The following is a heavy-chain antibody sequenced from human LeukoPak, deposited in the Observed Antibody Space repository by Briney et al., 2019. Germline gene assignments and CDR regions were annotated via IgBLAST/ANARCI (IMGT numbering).Heavy chain of an antibody. CDR3: ARGWNYYYYGMDV. CDR1: GFTFSSYW. D-gene: IGHD1-1*01. Sequence: PGGSLRLSCAASGFTFSSYWMHWVRQAPGKGLVWVSRINSDGSSTSYADSVKGRFTISRDNAKNTLYLQMNSLRAEDTAVYYCARGWNYYYYGMDVWGQGTTVTVSS. J-gene: IGHJ6*02. V-gene: IGHV3-74*01. CDR2: INSDGSST.